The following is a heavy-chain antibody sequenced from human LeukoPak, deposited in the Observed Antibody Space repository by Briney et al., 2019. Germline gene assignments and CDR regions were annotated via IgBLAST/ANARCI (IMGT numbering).Heavy chain of an antibody. CDR2: ISSSGSTI. CDR3: ARTYSSSWGIIDY. J-gene: IGHJ4*02. Sequence: GGSLRLSCAASGFTFSDYYMSWIRQAPGKGLEWLSYISSSGSTIYYADSVRGRFTISRDNSKNTLYLQMNSLRAEDTALYYCARTYSSSWGIIDYWGQGTLVTVSS. V-gene: IGHV3-11*04. CDR1: GFTFSDYY. D-gene: IGHD2-2*01.